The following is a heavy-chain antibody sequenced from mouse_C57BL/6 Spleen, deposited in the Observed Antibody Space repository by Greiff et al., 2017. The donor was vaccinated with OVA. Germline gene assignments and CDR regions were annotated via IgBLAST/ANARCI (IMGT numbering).Heavy chain of an antibody. CDR1: GFSLTSYG. J-gene: IGHJ4*01. V-gene: IGHV2-2*01. CDR3: ARNHGSSYDAMDY. Sequence: VQVVESGPGLVQPSQSLSITCTVSGFSLTSYGVHWVRQSPGKGLEWLGVIWSGGSTDYNAAFISRLSISKDNSKSQVFFKMNSLQADDTAIYYCARNHGSSYDAMDYWGQGTSVTVSS. D-gene: IGHD1-1*01. CDR2: IWSGGST.